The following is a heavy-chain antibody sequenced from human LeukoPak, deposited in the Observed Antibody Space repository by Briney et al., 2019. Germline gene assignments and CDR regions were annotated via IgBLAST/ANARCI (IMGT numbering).Heavy chain of an antibody. CDR1: GFTFSTYS. J-gene: IGHJ4*02. V-gene: IGHV3-21*04. CDR2: ISSSSDYI. CDR3: AKAPVTTCRGAYCYPFDY. D-gene: IGHD2-21*01. Sequence: TGGSLRLSCAASGFTFSTYSMNWVRQAPGKGLEWVSSISSSSDYIYYADSVKGRFTISRDSSKNTLFLQMNRLRPEDAAVYYCAKAPVTTCRGAYCYPFDYWGQGTLVTVSS.